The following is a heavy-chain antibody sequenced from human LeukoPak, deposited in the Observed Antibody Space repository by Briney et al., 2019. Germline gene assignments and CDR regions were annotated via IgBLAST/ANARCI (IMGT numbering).Heavy chain of an antibody. Sequence: GGSLRLSCAASGFTFRSHAMSWVRQAPGKGLEWISGINTSGDNEYYADSVKGRFTISRDNSKNTVYLQMNSLRAEDTAVYYCAKSFRMVRAFDYWGQGTLVTVSS. D-gene: IGHD3-10*01. V-gene: IGHV3-23*01. CDR3: AKSFRMVRAFDY. CDR2: INTSGDNE. CDR1: GFTFRSHA. J-gene: IGHJ4*02.